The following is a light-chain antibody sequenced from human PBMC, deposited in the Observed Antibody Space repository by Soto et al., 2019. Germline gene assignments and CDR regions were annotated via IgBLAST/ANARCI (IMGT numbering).Light chain of an antibody. V-gene: IGLV1-40*01. J-gene: IGLJ1*01. CDR1: SSNIGATYD. Sequence: SVLTQPPSVSGAPGQRVTISCPGSSSNIGATYDVQWYQQLPGTAPKLLIYGNSNRPSGVPDRFSGSKSGTSASLAITGLQADDEADYYCQSYDSSLSAHYVFGTGTKVTVL. CDR3: QSYDSSLSAHYV. CDR2: GNS.